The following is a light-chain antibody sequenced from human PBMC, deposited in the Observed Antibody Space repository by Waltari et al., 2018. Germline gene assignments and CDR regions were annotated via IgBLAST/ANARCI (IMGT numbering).Light chain of an antibody. Sequence: SCRASLGVSSYLAWYQQRAGQAPSLRIYSAANRATGIPARFSGSGSGTDFTLTISSLEPEDFAVYYCQQRSDWPRTFGQGTKVEIK. CDR1: LGVSSY. CDR3: QQRSDWPRT. J-gene: IGKJ1*01. CDR2: SAA. V-gene: IGKV3-11*01.